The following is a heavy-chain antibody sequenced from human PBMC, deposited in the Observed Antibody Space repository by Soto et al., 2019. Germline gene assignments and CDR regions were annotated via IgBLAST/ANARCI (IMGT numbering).Heavy chain of an antibody. V-gene: IGHV1-2*04. CDR2: INPNSGGT. Sequence: ASVKVSCKASGYTFTGYYMHWVRQAPGQGLEWMGWINPNSGGTNYAQKFQGWVTMTRDTSISTAYMELSRLRSDDTAAYYCARDLKTDITEYCSGGSCYYYYYGMDVWGQGTTVTVSS. J-gene: IGHJ6*02. CDR3: ARDLKTDITEYCSGGSCYYYYYGMDV. D-gene: IGHD2-15*01. CDR1: GYTFTGYY.